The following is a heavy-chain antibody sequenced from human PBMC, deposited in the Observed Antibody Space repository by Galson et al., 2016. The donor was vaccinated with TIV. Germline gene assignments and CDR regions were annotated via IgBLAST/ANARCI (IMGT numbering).Heavy chain of an antibody. CDR2: ISGNGGHT. V-gene: IGHV3-23*01. Sequence: SLRLSCAASGFTFSSYAMTWVRQAPGKGLEWVSSISGNGGHTYYADSVKGRLTISRDNSKNTLYLQMNSLRAEDSAVYYCAKGRLGILAPAVGYYFDYWGQGTLFTVSS. D-gene: IGHD2-2*01. CDR1: GFTFSSYA. CDR3: AKGRLGILAPAVGYYFDY. J-gene: IGHJ4*02.